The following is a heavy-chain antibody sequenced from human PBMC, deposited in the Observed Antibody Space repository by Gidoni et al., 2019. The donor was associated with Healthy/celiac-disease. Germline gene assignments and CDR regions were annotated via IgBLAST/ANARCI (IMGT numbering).Heavy chain of an antibody. V-gene: IGHV3-43D*03. D-gene: IGHD3-22*01. CDR3: AKASITYYYDSSGYPPDY. CDR1: GFPFADYA. J-gene: IGHJ4*02. Sequence: EVQLVESGGVVVQPGGSLRLSCAASGFPFADYAMHWVRQAPVKGLEWVSLISWDGGSTYYADSVKGRFTISRDNSKNSLYLQMNSLRAEDTALYYCAKASITYYYDSSGYPPDYWGQGTLVTVSS. CDR2: ISWDGGST.